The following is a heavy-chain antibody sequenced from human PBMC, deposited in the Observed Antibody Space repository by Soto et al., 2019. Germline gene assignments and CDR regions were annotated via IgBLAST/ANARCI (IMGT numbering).Heavy chain of an antibody. Sequence: GGSLRLSCAASGFTFSSYGMHWVRQAPGKGLEWVAVISYDGSNKYYADSVKGRFTISRDNSKNTLYLQMNSLRAEDTAVYYCAKDLGEYCSGGSCYVAGYYHYYGMDVWGQGTTVTVSS. CDR3: AKDLGEYCSGGSCYVAGYYHYYGMDV. CDR2: ISYDGSNK. CDR1: GFTFSSYG. J-gene: IGHJ6*02. D-gene: IGHD2-15*01. V-gene: IGHV3-30*18.